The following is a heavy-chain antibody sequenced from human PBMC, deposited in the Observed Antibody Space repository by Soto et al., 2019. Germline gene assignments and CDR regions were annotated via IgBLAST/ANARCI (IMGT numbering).Heavy chain of an antibody. CDR3: ANAAFGEFVGSFGY. V-gene: IGHV2-5*02. CDR2: VYWDDDK. Sequence: QITLNESGPTLVKPTQTLTLTCTFSGFSLSTTGVGVGWISQPPGKPLEWLALVYWDDDKRYNLFLKSRLAITTDTSKNQVVLTMTNMDPVDTDTYYYANAAFGEFVGSFGYWGQGTLVTVSS. CDR1: GFSLSTTGVG. D-gene: IGHD3-10*01. J-gene: IGHJ4*02.